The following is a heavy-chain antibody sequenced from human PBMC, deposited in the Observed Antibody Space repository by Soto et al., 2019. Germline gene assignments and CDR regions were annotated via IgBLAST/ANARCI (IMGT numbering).Heavy chain of an antibody. CDR1: GDSVRSRNYY. CDR3: ARESDFWDDAYMRTFDI. V-gene: IGHV4-61*01. Sequence: SATLSLTCTVSGDSVRSRNYYWSWIRQAPGTGLEWIGYVYDSVNYDSGRTNYNPSLKSRVTISLDTSKNQFYLNLTSVTAADTAVYYCARESDFWDDAYMRTFDIWGQGTKVTVSS. D-gene: IGHD3-3*01. J-gene: IGHJ3*02. CDR2: VYDSVNYDSGRT.